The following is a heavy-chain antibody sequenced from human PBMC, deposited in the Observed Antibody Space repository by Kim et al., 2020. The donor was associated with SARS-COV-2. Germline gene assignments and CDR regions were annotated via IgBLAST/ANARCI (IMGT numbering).Heavy chain of an antibody. CDR2: IYPGDSDT. V-gene: IGHV5-51*01. Sequence: GESLKISFKGSGYSFTSYWIGWVRQMPGKGLEWMGIIYPGDSDTRYSPSFQGQVTISADKSISTAYLQWSSLKASDTAMYYCASLLNGWYYGMDVWGQGTTVTVSS. J-gene: IGHJ6*02. D-gene: IGHD3-9*01. CDR1: GYSFTSYW. CDR3: ASLLNGWYYGMDV.